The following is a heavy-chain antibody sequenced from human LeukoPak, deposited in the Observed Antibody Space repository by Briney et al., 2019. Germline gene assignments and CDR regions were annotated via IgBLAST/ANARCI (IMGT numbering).Heavy chain of an antibody. CDR3: ARDSSIDYGSGFVYDY. J-gene: IGHJ4*02. CDR1: GGSFSGYY. D-gene: IGHD3-10*01. V-gene: IGHV4-34*01. Sequence: SETLSLTCAVSGGSFSGYYWSWIRQPPGKGLEWIGEINHSGSTNYNPSLKGRVTISVDTSKNQFSLKLSSVTAADTAVYYCARDSSIDYGSGFVYDYWGQGTLVTVSS. CDR2: INHSGST.